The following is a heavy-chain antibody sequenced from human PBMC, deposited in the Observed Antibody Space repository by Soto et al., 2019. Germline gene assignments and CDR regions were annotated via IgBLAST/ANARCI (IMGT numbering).Heavy chain of an antibody. CDR1: GGTFSSYT. Sequence: SVKVSCKASGGTFSSYTISWVRQAPGQGLEWMGRIIPILGIANYAQKFQGRVTITADKSTSTAYMELSSLRSEDTAVYYCARDYSAAGANWFDPWGQGTLVTVSS. CDR3: ARDYSAAGANWFDP. V-gene: IGHV1-69*04. J-gene: IGHJ5*02. D-gene: IGHD6-13*01. CDR2: IIPILGIA.